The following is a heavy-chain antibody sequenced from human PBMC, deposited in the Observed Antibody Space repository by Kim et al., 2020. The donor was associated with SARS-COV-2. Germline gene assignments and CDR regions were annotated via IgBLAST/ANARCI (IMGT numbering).Heavy chain of an antibody. D-gene: IGHD2-21*01. CDR3: ARAGCGGDGYRYFQH. CDR1: GGSFSGYY. Sequence: SETLSLTCAVYGGSFSGYYWSWIRQPPGKGLEWIGEINRSGSTNYNPSLKSRVTISLDTPKNQFSLKLSSVTAADTAVYYFARAGCGGDGYRYFQHWCQG. CDR2: INRSGST. J-gene: IGHJ1*01. V-gene: IGHV4-34*01.